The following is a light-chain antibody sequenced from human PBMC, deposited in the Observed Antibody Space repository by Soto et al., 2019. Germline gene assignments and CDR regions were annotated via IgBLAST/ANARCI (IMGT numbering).Light chain of an antibody. CDR1: RGHTNHA. Sequence: LVLTQSPYHSASLGASVQVTCPLSRGHTNHAIACHQQQHEKGPRYVMKVNTDGSHTKGDGIPDRFSGSSSGAERYLTISSLQSDDEADYYCQTWGTGIVVFGGGTK. J-gene: IGLJ2*01. CDR2: VNTDGSH. CDR3: QTWGTGIVV. V-gene: IGLV4-69*01.